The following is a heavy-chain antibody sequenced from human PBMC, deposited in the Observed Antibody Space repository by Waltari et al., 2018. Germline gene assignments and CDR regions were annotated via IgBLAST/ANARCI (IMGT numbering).Heavy chain of an antibody. CDR3: AHLEFVVANHFDF. D-gene: IGHD2-15*01. V-gene: IGHV2-5*02. CDR2: IYWDDTT. CDR1: GFSLSSGVG. J-gene: IGHJ4*02. Sequence: QITLKESGPTLVKPTQTPTLTCSFSGFSLSSGVGVGWIRQPPGKALEWLALIYWDDTTRYRPSLQSRLTVTKDTSRNQVVLTMTNMGPLDTATYFCAHLEFVVANHFDFWGQGAQVTVSS.